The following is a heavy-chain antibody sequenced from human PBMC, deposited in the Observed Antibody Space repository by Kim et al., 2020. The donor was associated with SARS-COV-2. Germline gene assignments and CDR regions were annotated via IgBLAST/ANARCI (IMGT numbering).Heavy chain of an antibody. J-gene: IGHJ4*02. D-gene: IGHD3-3*01. V-gene: IGHV3-66*01. CDR3: ARVYYDFWSGSYYFDY. Sequence: SVKCSFTISRDNSKNTLYLQMNRLRAEDTAVYYCARVYYDFWSGSYYFDYWGQGTLVTVSS.